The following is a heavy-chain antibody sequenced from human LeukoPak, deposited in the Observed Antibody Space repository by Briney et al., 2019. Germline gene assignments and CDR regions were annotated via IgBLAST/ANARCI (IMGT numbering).Heavy chain of an antibody. CDR1: GYTFTSYY. CDR2: INPSGGST. D-gene: IGHD3-22*01. CDR3: ARGYYYDSSGYYHFDY. V-gene: IGHV1-46*01. Sequence: GASVNVSCKASGYTFTSYYMHWLRQVAGQGLERMGIINPSGGSTSYAQKFQGRVTMTRDTSTSTVYMELSSPRSEDTAVYYCARGYYYDSSGYYHFDYWGQGTLVTVSS. J-gene: IGHJ4*02.